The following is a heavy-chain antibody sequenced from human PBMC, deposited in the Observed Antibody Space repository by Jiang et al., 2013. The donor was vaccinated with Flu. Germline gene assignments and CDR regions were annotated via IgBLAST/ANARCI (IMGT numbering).Heavy chain of an antibody. D-gene: IGHD1-26*01. CDR2: ISYDGSYK. CDR3: AREGWESHQAYWYFVF. CDR1: GFSFSSHS. V-gene: IGHV3-30*04. Sequence: VQLLESGGGVVQPGGSLSLSCTASGFSFSSHSMHWVRQAPGKGLEWVAAISYDGSYKYYADSVRGRFTISRDNAKNTQTLHMNGLTSEDTAVYYCAREGWESHQAYWYFVFWGRGTLVTVSS. J-gene: IGHJ2*01.